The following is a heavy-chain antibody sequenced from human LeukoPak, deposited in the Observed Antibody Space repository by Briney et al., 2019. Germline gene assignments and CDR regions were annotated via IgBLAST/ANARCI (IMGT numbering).Heavy chain of an antibody. V-gene: IGHV3-74*01. CDR1: GFSFSSSW. J-gene: IGHJ4*02. D-gene: IGHD1-26*01. Sequence: GGSLRLSCAASGFSFSSSWMHWVRQVPGKGLEWVSRINDDETSTTYAESVKGRFTISRDNAKNTLFLQMNSLRAEDTAVYYCATTGSGSYYDYWGQGTLVIVSS. CDR3: ATTGSGSYYDY. CDR2: INDDETST.